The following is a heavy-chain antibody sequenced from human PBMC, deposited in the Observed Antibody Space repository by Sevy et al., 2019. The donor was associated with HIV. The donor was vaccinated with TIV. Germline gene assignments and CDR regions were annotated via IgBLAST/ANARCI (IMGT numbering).Heavy chain of an antibody. CDR3: ARDRQIDRDGYKPLDY. CDR1: GFTFSTSG. V-gene: IGHV3-33*01. Sequence: GGSLRLSCSASGFTFSTSGMHWVRQAPGKGLEWVAVIWYDGSNKYYADSVKGRFTISRDNSKDTLYLQMNSLRTEDTAIYYCARDRQIDRDGYKPLDYWGQGTLVTVSS. D-gene: IGHD5-12*01. J-gene: IGHJ4*02. CDR2: IWYDGSNK.